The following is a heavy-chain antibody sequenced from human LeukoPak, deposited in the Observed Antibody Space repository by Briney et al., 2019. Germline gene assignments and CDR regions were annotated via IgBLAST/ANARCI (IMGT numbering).Heavy chain of an antibody. CDR2: VWYDGSNK. D-gene: IGHD5-24*01. Sequence: GGSLRLSCAASGFTFSSYGMHWVRQAPGKGLEWVAVVWYDGSNKYYADSVKGRFTISRDNSKNTLYLQMNSLRAEDTAVYYCARPSRDGLYYFDYWGQGTLVTVSS. CDR3: ARPSRDGLYYFDY. CDR1: GFTFSSYG. V-gene: IGHV3-33*01. J-gene: IGHJ4*02.